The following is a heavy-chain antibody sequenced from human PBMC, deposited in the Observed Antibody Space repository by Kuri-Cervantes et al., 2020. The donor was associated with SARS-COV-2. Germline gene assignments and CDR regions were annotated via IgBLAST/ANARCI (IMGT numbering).Heavy chain of an antibody. V-gene: IGHV4-30-4*01. D-gene: IGHD3-16*02. CDR1: GGSISSGDYY. CDR3: ARHEVLITFGGVIVSYFDY. CDR2: IYYSGST. Sequence: SCTASGGSISSGDYYWSWIRQPPGKGLEWIEYIYYSGSTYYNPSLKSRVTISVDTSKNQFSLKLSSVTAADTAVYYCARHEVLITFGGVIVSYFDYWGQGTLVTVSS. J-gene: IGHJ4*02.